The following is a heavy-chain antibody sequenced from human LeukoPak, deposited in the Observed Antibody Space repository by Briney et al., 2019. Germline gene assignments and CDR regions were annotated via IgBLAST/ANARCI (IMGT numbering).Heavy chain of an antibody. CDR1: GFTFSSYW. V-gene: IGHV3-74*01. CDR2: INSDGSST. Sequence: GGSLRLSCAASGFTFSSYWMHWVRQAPGKGLVWVSRINSDGSSTSYADSVKGRFTISRDNAKNTLYLQMNSLRAEDTAVYYCATSLSEPDPYYYYGMDVWGQGTTVTVSS. D-gene: IGHD1-14*01. J-gene: IGHJ6*02. CDR3: ATSLSEPDPYYYYGMDV.